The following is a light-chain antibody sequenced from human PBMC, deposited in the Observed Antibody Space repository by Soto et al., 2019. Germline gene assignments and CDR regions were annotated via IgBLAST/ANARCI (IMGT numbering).Light chain of an antibody. CDR1: QSIGSD. CDR2: ASS. J-gene: IGKJ5*01. V-gene: IGKV3-15*01. CDR3: QQHNQWPIT. Sequence: EIVMTQSPATLSVSPGERATLSCRASQSIGSDLAWYQQKPGQAPRLVIYASSIRASDFPARFSGSGSGTEFTLTISGLQSEDSAVYYCQQHNQWPITFGQGTRLEIK.